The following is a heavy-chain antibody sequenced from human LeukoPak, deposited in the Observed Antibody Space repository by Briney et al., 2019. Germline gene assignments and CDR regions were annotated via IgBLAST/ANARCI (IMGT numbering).Heavy chain of an antibody. CDR1: GYSISSGYY. Sequence: SETLSLTCTVSGYSISSGYYWGWIRQPPGQGLEWIGSIYYSGSTYYNPSLKSRVTISVDTSRNQFSLKLSSVTAADTAVYYCASSGAIFGVVHNNNFDYWGQGTLVTVSS. V-gene: IGHV4-38-2*02. CDR3: ASSGAIFGVVHNNNFDY. CDR2: IYYSGST. J-gene: IGHJ4*02. D-gene: IGHD3-3*01.